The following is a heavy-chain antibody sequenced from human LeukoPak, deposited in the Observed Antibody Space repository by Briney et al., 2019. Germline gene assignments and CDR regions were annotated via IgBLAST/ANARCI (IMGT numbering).Heavy chain of an antibody. V-gene: IGHV4-39*01. Sequence: PSETLSLTCTVSGGSISSTNYYWEWIRQPPGKGLEWIGSIYYSGSTYYNPSLKSRLTISVDTSKNQFSLRLSSVTAADTAVYYCSTQYYDSSGDYLVHWGQGTLLTVSS. CDR1: GGSISSTNYY. CDR2: IYYSGST. J-gene: IGHJ4*02. D-gene: IGHD3-22*01. CDR3: STQYYDSSGDYLVH.